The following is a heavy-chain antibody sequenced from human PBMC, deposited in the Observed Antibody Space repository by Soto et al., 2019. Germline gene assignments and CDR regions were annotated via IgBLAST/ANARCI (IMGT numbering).Heavy chain of an antibody. CDR1: GFTFSASA. J-gene: IGHJ4*02. V-gene: IGHV3-73*02. CDR3: TRHLSDY. CDR2: IRSISNSYAT. Sequence: VQLVESGGGLVQPGGSLKLSCAASGFTFSASAIHWVRQASGKGLEWLGRIRSISNSYATAYAASVQGRFTISRDDSKSTAYLQMNSLKSEDTAVYYCTRHLSDYWGQGTLVTVSS.